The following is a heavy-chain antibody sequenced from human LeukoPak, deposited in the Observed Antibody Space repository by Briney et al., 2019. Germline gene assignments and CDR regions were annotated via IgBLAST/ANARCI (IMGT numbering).Heavy chain of an antibody. J-gene: IGHJ4*02. D-gene: IGHD5-12*01. CDR2: IYNGVST. CDR3: ARGSQYRIIHFDA. CDR1: GGSTSGYY. V-gene: IGHV4-59*01. Sequence: SETLSLTCTVSGGSTSGYYWTWIRQPPGKGLEWVGYIYNGVSTNCNPSLKSRLTISADTSKNQSSLKLSSVTAADTAVYFCARGSQYRIIHFDAWGQGTLVTVSS.